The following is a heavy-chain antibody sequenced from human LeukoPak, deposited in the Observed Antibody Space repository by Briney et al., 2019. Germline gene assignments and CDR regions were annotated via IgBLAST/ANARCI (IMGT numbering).Heavy chain of an antibody. V-gene: IGHV4-59*01. CDR1: GGSISSYY. CDR2: IYYSGST. J-gene: IGHJ4*02. D-gene: IGHD3-22*01. CDR3: ARYDSSGYYPQFDY. Sequence: SETLPLTCTVSGGSISSYYWSWIRRPPGKGLEWIGYIYYSGSTNYNPSLKSRVTISVDTSKNQFSLKLSSVTAADTAVYYCARYDSSGYYPQFDYWGQGTLVTVSS.